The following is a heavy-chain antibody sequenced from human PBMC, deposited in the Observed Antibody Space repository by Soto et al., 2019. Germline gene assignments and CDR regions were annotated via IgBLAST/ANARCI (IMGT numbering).Heavy chain of an antibody. D-gene: IGHD2-15*01. CDR3: AEWDRFCSGADCRA. CDR2: ISGSGTIT. J-gene: IGHJ5*02. CDR1: GFPFSSRA. V-gene: IGHV3-23*01. Sequence: EVQLLESGGGLVQPGGSLRLSCAASGFPFSSRAMSWVRQAPGKGLGWVSAISGSGTITYYADSVKGRFTISRDTAKNTLYPQMTGVRADDTAVYYCAEWDRFCSGADCRAWGQGTLVTVSS.